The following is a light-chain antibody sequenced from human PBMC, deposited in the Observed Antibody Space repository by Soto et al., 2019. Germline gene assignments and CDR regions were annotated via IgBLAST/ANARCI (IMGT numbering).Light chain of an antibody. CDR1: QSVSSSY. CDR2: GAS. V-gene: IGKV3-20*01. Sequence: EIVLTQSPGTLSLSPGERATLSCRASQSVSSSYLAWYQQKPGQAPRLLIYGASSRATGIPDRFSGSGCGTDFTLTISRLETDDCAVYYCQHYCSSPPYTFGQGTKLEIK. CDR3: QHYCSSPPYT. J-gene: IGKJ2*01.